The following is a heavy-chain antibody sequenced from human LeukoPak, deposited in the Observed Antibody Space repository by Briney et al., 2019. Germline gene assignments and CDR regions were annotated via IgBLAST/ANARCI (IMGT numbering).Heavy chain of an antibody. CDR2: ISSSGSTV. J-gene: IGHJ4*02. V-gene: IGHV3-48*03. CDR3: ATSGYYFEY. CDR1: VFTFSSYE. D-gene: IGHD3-22*01. Sequence: PGGSLRLSCAASVFTFSSYEMNWVRQAPEKGPEWVSYISSSGSTVYYADSVKGRFTISRDNAKNSLYLQMHSLIAEDTAIYYCATSGYYFEYWGQGTLVTVSS.